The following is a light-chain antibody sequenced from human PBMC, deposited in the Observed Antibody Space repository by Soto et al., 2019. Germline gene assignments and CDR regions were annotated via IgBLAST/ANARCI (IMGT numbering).Light chain of an antibody. CDR2: GAS. CDR3: QKYNGAPFT. Sequence: DIQMTQSPSSLSASVGDRVTITCRASRGIINYLAWYQQRPGKPPHLLIYGASTLQSGVPSRFSGSGSGTDFTLTISSLQPEDVATYYCQKYNGAPFTFGPGTKVDIK. CDR1: RGIINY. J-gene: IGKJ3*01. V-gene: IGKV1-27*01.